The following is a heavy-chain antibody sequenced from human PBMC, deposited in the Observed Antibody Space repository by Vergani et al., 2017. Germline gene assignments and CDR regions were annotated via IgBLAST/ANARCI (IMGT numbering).Heavy chain of an antibody. Sequence: EVQLQESGGGLVKPGGSLRVSCAASGFSFSTYSINWVRQAPGKGLEWVSSISGRSNYIYYADSLKGRFTISRDNSKNSVYLQMNSLRAEDTAIYYCANPARYNSSSLLFDYWGQGTLVTVSS. CDR1: GFSFSTYS. V-gene: IGHV3-21*06. D-gene: IGHD6-13*01. CDR3: ANPARYNSSSLLFDY. CDR2: ISGRSNYI. J-gene: IGHJ4*02.